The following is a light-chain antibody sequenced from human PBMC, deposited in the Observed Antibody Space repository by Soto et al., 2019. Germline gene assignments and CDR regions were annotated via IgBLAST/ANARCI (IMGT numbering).Light chain of an antibody. J-gene: IGLJ1*01. CDR3: GSWDSSLSAYV. CDR2: DDN. Sequence: QSVLTQAPSVSGAPGQKVTISCSGSSSNIGGNSVSWYQQLPGTAPKLLIYDDNKRPSGIPDRFSGSKSGTSATLGITGFQTGDEADYYCGSWDSSLSAYVFGTGTKATVL. CDR1: SSNIGGNS. V-gene: IGLV1-51*01.